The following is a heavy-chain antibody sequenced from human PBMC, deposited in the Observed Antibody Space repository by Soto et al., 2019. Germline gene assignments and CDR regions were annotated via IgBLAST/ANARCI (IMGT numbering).Heavy chain of an antibody. Sequence: QVQLVQSGAEVKKPGSSVKVSCKASGGTFSSYTISWVRQAPGQGLEWMGRIIPILGIANYAQKFQGRVKITGGKSTSTGYMELSRLRFEDTAVYYCAGAINEGGYFDLWGRGTLVTVSS. D-gene: IGHD1-1*01. CDR1: GGTFSSYT. J-gene: IGHJ2*01. CDR3: AGAINEGGYFDL. V-gene: IGHV1-69*02. CDR2: IIPILGIA.